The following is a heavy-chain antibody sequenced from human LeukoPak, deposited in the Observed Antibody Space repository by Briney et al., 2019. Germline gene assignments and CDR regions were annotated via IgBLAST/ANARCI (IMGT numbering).Heavy chain of an antibody. CDR1: XXTFSSFA. CDR3: AKDLPDYGDYIEGY. CDR2: ISGSGGST. D-gene: IGHD4-17*01. Sequence: GGSLRLSCAAXXXTFSSFAMSWVRQAPGKGLEWVSTISGSGGSTNYADSVKGRFTFSRDNSKNTLYLQMNSLRAEDTAVYYCAKDLPDYGDYIEGYWGQGTLVTVSS. V-gene: IGHV3-23*01. J-gene: IGHJ4*02.